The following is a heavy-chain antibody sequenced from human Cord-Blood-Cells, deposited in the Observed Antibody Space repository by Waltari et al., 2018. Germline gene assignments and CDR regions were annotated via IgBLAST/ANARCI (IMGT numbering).Heavy chain of an antibody. CDR1: GGSFSGYY. D-gene: IGHD6-6*01. J-gene: IGHJ5*02. Sequence: QVQLQQWGAGLLKPSETLSLTCAVYGGSFSGYYWSWIRQPPGKGLEWIGEVNHSGSTNYNPAVMSRVTISVDTSKSQFSLKLSSVTAADTAVYYCAGDDRTSSSIAALWFDPWGQGTLVTVSS. CDR2: VNHSGST. V-gene: IGHV4-34*01. CDR3: AGDDRTSSSIAALWFDP.